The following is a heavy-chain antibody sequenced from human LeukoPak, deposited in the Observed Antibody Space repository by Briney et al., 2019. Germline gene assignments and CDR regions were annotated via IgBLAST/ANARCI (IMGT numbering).Heavy chain of an antibody. CDR1: GDSVSSNSAA. Sequence: SQTLSLTCAISGDSVSSNSAAWNWIRQSPSRGLEWLGRTYYKSKWYNDYAVSVKSRITINPDTSKNQFSLQLNSVTPEDTAVYYCARAGVDYYDSSGYPICYFDPWGQGTLVTVSS. CDR3: ARAGVDYYDSSGYPICYFDP. D-gene: IGHD3-22*01. V-gene: IGHV6-1*01. CDR2: TYYKSKWYN. J-gene: IGHJ5*02.